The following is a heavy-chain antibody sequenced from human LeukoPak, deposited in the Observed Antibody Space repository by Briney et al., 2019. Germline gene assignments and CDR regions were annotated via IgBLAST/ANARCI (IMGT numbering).Heavy chain of an antibody. CDR1: GFTFSSYS. Sequence: PGGSLRLSCVASGFTFSSYSMNWVRQAPGKGLEWVSSISSSSSYIYYADSVKGRFTISRDNAKNSLYLQMNSLRAEDTAVYYCAGILTGYYKSPGYWGQGTLVTVSS. V-gene: IGHV3-21*01. J-gene: IGHJ4*02. CDR2: ISSSSSYI. CDR3: AGILTGYYKSPGY. D-gene: IGHD3-9*01.